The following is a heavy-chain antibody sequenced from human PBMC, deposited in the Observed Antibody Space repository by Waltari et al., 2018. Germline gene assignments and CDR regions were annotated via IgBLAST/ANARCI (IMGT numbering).Heavy chain of an antibody. CDR1: GDIFNGHD. CDR2: MNPKSGKT. V-gene: IGHV1-8*03. J-gene: IGHJ6*04. CDR3: ARVADDGIPYFFLDV. Sequence: QVQLVQSGAEVKKPGSSVRVSCKASGDIFNGHDINWVRQAAGLGIEWMGWMNPKSGKTAYAQKFQGRVTISRDTSVSTAYMELTRLTSDDKAVYYCARVADDGIPYFFLDVWGKGTTVTVSA. D-gene: IGHD1-26*01.